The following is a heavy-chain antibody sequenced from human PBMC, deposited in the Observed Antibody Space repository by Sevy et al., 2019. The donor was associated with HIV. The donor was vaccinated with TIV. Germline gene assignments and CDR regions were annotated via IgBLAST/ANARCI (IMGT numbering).Heavy chain of an antibody. CDR1: GYTFTRYG. D-gene: IGHD3-22*01. Sequence: ASVKVSCKASGYTFTRYGITWVRQAPGQGLEWMGWTSAYNGNTNYAQKVQGRVTMTTDISTSTAYMDLRSLRSDDTAMYYCARDRNNYDSSGYPKGMDVWGQGTTVTVSS. CDR3: ARDRNNYDSSGYPKGMDV. V-gene: IGHV1-18*01. J-gene: IGHJ6*02. CDR2: TSAYNGNT.